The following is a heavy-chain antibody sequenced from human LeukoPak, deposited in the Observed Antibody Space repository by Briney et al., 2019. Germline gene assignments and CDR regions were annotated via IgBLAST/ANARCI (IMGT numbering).Heavy chain of an antibody. V-gene: IGHV3-72*01. CDR2: IRRGANSYTT. Sequence: GGSLRLSCAASGFTFSDYILDWVRQAPGKGLEWVGRIRRGANSYTTEYAAYVKGRFTISRDDSKNSLYLHMNSLKTEDTAVYYCSRDGGEGGNSAFDIWGQGTMVTVSS. CDR3: SRDGGEGGNSAFDI. CDR1: GFTFSDYI. D-gene: IGHD3-16*01. J-gene: IGHJ3*02.